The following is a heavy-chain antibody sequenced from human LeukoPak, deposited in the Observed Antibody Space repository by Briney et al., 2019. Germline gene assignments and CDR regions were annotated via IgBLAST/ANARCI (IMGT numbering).Heavy chain of an antibody. D-gene: IGHD3-3*01. V-gene: IGHV4-34*01. CDR3: ARDPTYYDFWSGYYAGGLFDY. CDR1: GGSFSGYY. J-gene: IGHJ4*02. CDR2: INHSGST. Sequence: SETLSLTCAVDGGSFSGYYWSWIRQHPGKGLEWIGEINHSGSTNYNPSLKSRVTISVDTSRNQFSLKLSSVTAADTAVYYCARDPTYYDFWSGYYAGGLFDYWGQGTLVTVSS.